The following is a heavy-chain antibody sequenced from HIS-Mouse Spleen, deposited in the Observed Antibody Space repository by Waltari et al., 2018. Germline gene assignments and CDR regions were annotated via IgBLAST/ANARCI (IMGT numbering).Heavy chain of an antibody. J-gene: IGHJ4*02. CDR3: ARALIAAFDY. Sequence: QVQLQQWGAGLLKPSETLSLTCAVYGGSFSGYYWSWIRQPPGKGLEWIGEINHIGSTNYNPSLKSRVTISVDTSKNQFSLKLSSVTAADTAVYYCARALIAAFDYWGQGTLVTVSS. V-gene: IGHV4-34*01. D-gene: IGHD6-13*01. CDR1: GGSFSGYY. CDR2: INHIGST.